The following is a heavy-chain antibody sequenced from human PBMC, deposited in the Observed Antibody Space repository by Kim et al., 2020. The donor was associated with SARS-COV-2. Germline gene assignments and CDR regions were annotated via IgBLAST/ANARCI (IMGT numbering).Heavy chain of an antibody. J-gene: IGHJ3*02. CDR2: IYYSGST. D-gene: IGHD3-10*01. V-gene: IGHV4-31*03. Sequence: SETLSLTCTVSGGSISSGGYYWSWIRQHPGKGLEWIGYIYYSGSTYYNPSLKSRVTISVDTSKNQFSLKLSSVTAADTAVYYCARDGWFGESRDAFDIWGQGTMVTVSS. CDR3: ARDGWFGESRDAFDI. CDR1: GGSISSGGYY.